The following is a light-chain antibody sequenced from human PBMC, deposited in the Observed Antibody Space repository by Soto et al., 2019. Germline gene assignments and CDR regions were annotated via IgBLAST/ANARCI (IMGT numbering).Light chain of an antibody. CDR3: AAWDESLNGWV. Sequence: QSVLTQPPSASGTPGQRVTVYCSCSSSNIGSNTVNWYQQLPGPAPKLLIYSNNQRPSGVPDRFSGSKSGTSASLAISGLQSEDEADYYCAAWDESLNGWVFGGGTKLTVL. CDR2: SNN. CDR1: SSNIGSNT. J-gene: IGLJ3*02. V-gene: IGLV1-44*01.